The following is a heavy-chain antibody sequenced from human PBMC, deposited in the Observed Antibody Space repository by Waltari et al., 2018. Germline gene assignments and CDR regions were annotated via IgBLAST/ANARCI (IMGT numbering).Heavy chain of an antibody. V-gene: IGHV1-18*01. CDR1: GYTFTSYG. CDR2: LSASNGNT. CDR3: AGDRGSSPDYFDY. J-gene: IGHJ4*02. Sequence: QVQLVPSGAEVKKPGASVKVSCKASGYTFTSYGISWVRQAPGQGHEWMGWLSASNGNTNYAQKLQGRVTMTTDTSPIAACMELRCRRSDDAAVYYCAGDRGSSPDYFDYWGQGTLVTVSS. D-gene: IGHD6-6*01.